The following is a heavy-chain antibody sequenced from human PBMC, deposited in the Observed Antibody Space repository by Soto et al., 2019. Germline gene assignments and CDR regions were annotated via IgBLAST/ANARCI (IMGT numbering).Heavy chain of an antibody. CDR3: ATHTRPIEEVGTDFDY. V-gene: IGHV5-51*01. D-gene: IGHD6-19*01. J-gene: IGHJ4*02. CDR2: IYPGDSDT. Sequence: GESLKISCKGSGYTFTSYWIGWVRQMPGKGLEWMGIIYPGDSDTSYSPSFQGQVTISADKSISTAYLQWSSLKASDTAMYYWATHTRPIEEVGTDFDYWGKEPLVTVP. CDR1: GYTFTSYW.